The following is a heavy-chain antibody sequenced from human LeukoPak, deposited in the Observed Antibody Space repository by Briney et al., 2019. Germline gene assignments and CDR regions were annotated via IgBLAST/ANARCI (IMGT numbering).Heavy chain of an antibody. V-gene: IGHV1-8*03. CDR2: MNPNSGNT. Sequence: GASVKVSCKASGYTFTSYDINWVRQATGQGLEWMGWMNPNSGNTGYAQKFQGRVTITRNTSISTAYMELSSLRSDDTAVYYCARAGLYCSSTSCYSFDYWGQGTLVTVSS. CDR1: GYTFTSYD. J-gene: IGHJ4*02. D-gene: IGHD2-2*01. CDR3: ARAGLYCSSTSCYSFDY.